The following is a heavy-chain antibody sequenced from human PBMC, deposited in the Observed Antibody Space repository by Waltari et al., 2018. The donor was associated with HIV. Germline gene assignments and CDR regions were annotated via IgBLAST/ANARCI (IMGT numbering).Heavy chain of an antibody. CDR2: ISNSGST. D-gene: IGHD2-15*01. CDR3: AREGGSSSYDY. J-gene: IGHJ4*02. Sequence: QVQLQESGPGLVKPSQTLSLTCTVSGGSISSYGYYWSWIRQYPGKGLEWIGYISNSGSTYYNPSLKSRVTISVDTSKNQFSLKLSSVTAADTAVYYCAREGGSSSYDYWGQGTLVTVS. CDR1: GGSISSYGYY. V-gene: IGHV4-31*03.